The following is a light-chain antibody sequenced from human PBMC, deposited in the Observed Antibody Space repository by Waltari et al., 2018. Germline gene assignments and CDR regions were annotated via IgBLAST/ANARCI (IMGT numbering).Light chain of an antibody. V-gene: IGKV1-5*03. CDR1: QSISSW. CDR3: QQYNSYPLT. J-gene: IGKJ4*01. Sequence: DIQMTQSPSTLSASVGDRVTITCRASQSISSWLAWYLQKPGKAPKLLIYKASSLESGVPSRFSGSGSGTEFTLTISSLQPDDFATFYCQQYNSYPLTFGGGTRVEIK. CDR2: KAS.